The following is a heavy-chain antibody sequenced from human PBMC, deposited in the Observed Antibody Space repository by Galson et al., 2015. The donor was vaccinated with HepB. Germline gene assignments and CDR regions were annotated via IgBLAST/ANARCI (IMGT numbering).Heavy chain of an antibody. V-gene: IGHV3-15*05. CDR3: QGQWPYYYYDMDA. CDR1: GFTFTNAW. J-gene: IGHJ6*02. D-gene: IGHD6-19*01. CDR2: IRSNTDGGTT. Sequence: LRLSCAASGFTFTNAWMSWVRQTPGKGLEWLGRIRSNTDGGTTDYAAPVRGRFIISRDDSKSTLYLQMNSRKTEDTAVYYCQGQWPYYYYDMDAWGQGTTVTVSS.